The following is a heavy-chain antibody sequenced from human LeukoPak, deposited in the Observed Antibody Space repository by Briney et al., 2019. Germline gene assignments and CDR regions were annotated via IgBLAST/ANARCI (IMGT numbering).Heavy chain of an antibody. CDR3: ASLYSSSYDAFDI. CDR2: INAGNGNT. D-gene: IGHD6-6*01. CDR1: GYTLTSYA. V-gene: IGHV1-3*01. Sequence: ASVKVSCKASGYTLTSYAMHWVRQAPGQRLEWMGWINAGNGNTKYSQKFQGRVTITRYTSGSTAYMELSSLRSDDAAVYYCASLYSSSYDAFDIWGQGTMVTVSS. J-gene: IGHJ3*02.